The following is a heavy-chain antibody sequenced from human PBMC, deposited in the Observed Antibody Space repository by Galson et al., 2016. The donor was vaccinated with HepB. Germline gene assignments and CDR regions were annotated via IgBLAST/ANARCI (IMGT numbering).Heavy chain of an antibody. CDR2: INHSGSA. Sequence: SETLSLTCAVYGGSFSGYLWTWIRQPPGKGLEWIGEINHSGSANYNPSLKRRVTFSVDTSKNHFSLRLTSVTAADTAVDYCATLPPDIVAPAYAFDVWGQGTMVTVSS. J-gene: IGHJ3*01. V-gene: IGHV4-34*01. CDR3: ATLPPDIVAPAYAFDV. CDR1: GGSFSGYL. D-gene: IGHD5-12*01.